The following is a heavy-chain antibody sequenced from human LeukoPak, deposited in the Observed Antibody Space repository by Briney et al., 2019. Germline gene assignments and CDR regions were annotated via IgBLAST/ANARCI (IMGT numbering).Heavy chain of an antibody. CDR2: IDTSGST. CDR1: GGSISSYY. D-gene: IGHD6-13*01. V-gene: IGHV4-4*09. J-gene: IGHJ3*02. CDR3: ARAYSSSWLSAFDI. Sequence: SETLSLTSTVSGGSISSYYWSWIRQPPGKGLEWIGYIDTSGSTNHNPSLKSQVTISADTSKNQFSLKLSSVTAADTAVYYCARAYSSSWLSAFDIWRQGTMVTVSS.